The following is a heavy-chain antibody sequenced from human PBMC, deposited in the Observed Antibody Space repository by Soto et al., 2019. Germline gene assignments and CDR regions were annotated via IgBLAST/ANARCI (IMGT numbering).Heavy chain of an antibody. CDR3: ALGPSFDY. CDR1: AHIFTSYY. J-gene: IGHJ4*02. CDR2: INPRGDSP. Sequence: QVQVVQSGAEVKEPGASVKVSCKSSAHIFTSYYIYWVRQAPGQGLEWMGVINPRGDSPSYAQKFQGRVTLTSDTSTNTMYMEMNSLTSEDTAVYYCALGPSFDYWGQGTLVTVSS. D-gene: IGHD1-26*01. V-gene: IGHV1-46*01.